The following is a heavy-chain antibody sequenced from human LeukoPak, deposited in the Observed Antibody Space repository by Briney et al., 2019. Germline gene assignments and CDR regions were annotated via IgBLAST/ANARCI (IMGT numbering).Heavy chain of an antibody. Sequence: ASVKVSCRASGYTLTGYYLHWVREAPGQGLEWMGWINPNSGGTNYAQKFQGRVTMTRDTSISTAYMELSRLRSDDTAVYYCARGDYDFWSGYPTDYWGQGTLVTVSS. J-gene: IGHJ4*02. CDR3: ARGDYDFWSGYPTDY. V-gene: IGHV1-2*02. CDR2: INPNSGGT. D-gene: IGHD3-3*01. CDR1: GYTLTGYY.